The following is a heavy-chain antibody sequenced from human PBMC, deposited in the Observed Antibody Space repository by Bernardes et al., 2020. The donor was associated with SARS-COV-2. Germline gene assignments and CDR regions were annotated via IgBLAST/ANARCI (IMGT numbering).Heavy chain of an antibody. CDR1: GYSFTNYW. D-gene: IGHD5-18*01. CDR3: ARRAYTYGRDY. V-gene: IGHV5-10-1*01. CDR2: IDPSDSYT. J-gene: IGHJ4*02. Sequence: GESLKISCKGSGYSFTNYWINWVRQMPGKGLEWMGRIDPSDSYTNYSPSFQGHVTISADKSISTAYLQWSSLKASDSAMYYCARRAYTYGRDYWAQGTLVTVSS.